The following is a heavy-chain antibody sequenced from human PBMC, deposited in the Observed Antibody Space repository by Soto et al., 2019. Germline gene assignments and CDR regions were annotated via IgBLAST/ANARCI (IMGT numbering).Heavy chain of an antibody. J-gene: IGHJ5*02. Sequence: EVQLLEAGGGLVRPGGSLRLSCAASGFTFSSYPMKWVRQGPGKGLEWFSTIGGSGTGFNTYYADSVKGRFVISRDNSKNTVYLQMNSLRAEDTALYYCARVAPYCSTTTCYIAPWGQGTLVTVSS. CDR2: IGGSGTGFNT. V-gene: IGHV3-23*01. CDR1: GFTFSSYP. D-gene: IGHD2-2*01. CDR3: ARVAPYCSTTTCYIAP.